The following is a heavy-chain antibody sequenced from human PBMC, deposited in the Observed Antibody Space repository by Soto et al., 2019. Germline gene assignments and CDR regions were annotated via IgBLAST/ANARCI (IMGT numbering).Heavy chain of an antibody. CDR1: GFTFSSYW. D-gene: IGHD5-12*01. J-gene: IGHJ3*02. V-gene: IGHV3-74*01. CDR3: AQDSGHDSDALDI. CDR2: INTDGSST. Sequence: EVQLVESGGGLVQPGGSLRLSCAASGFTFSSYWMHWVRQAPGKGLVWVSHINTDGSSTNYADSVKGRFTISRDTATNTLYLQMNSLRAEDTAVYYCAQDSGHDSDALDIWGQGKMVTVSS.